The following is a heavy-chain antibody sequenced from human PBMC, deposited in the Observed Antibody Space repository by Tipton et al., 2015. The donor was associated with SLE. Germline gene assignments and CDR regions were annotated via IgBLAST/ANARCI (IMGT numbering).Heavy chain of an antibody. V-gene: IGHV4-61*02. CDR3: ARNIDNWNDEPAFDI. Sequence: TLSLTCTVSGGSISSGSYYWSWIRQPAGKGLEWIGRIYTSGSTNYNPSLKSRVTISVDTSKNQFSLKLSSVTAADTAVYYCARNIDNWNDEPAFDIWGQGTMVTVSS. D-gene: IGHD1-20*01. J-gene: IGHJ3*02. CDR2: IYTSGST. CDR1: GGSISSGSYY.